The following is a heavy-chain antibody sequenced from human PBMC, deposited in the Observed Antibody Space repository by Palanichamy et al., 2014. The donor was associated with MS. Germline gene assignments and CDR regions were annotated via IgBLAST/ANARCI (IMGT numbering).Heavy chain of an antibody. CDR1: GDSVSNKNTA. Sequence: AISGDSVSNKNTAWNWIRQSPSRGLEWLGRTFYRSKWNYEYAESMRDRIAISPDTSKNQVSLNLNSVTADDTAVYFCARDGENVRGAWGSWFDPWGQGTLVTVSS. V-gene: IGHV6-1*01. CDR3: ARDGENVRGAWGSWFDP. J-gene: IGHJ5*01. D-gene: IGHD3-16*01. CDR2: TFYRSKWNY.